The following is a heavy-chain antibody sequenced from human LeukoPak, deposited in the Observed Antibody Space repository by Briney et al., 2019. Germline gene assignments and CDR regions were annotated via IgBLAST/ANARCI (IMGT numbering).Heavy chain of an antibody. D-gene: IGHD3-10*02. J-gene: IGHJ5*02. CDR1: GGTFGSYT. V-gene: IGHV1-69*13. Sequence: RRASVKVSCKASGGTFGSYTLSWVRQAPGQGLEWMGGIVPLLDALNYAPKFHDRITISADESTSTAYMELSHLKREDTAMYYCMVGGGTDPWGQGTLVTVSS. CDR3: MVGGGTDP. CDR2: IVPLLDAL.